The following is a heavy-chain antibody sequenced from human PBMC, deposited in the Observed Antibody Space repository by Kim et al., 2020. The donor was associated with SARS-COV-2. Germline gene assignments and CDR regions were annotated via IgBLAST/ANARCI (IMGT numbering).Heavy chain of an antibody. CDR3: ARDPPRYSGSYFPFDY. V-gene: IGHV3-30*07. Sequence: GKGRFTIARDNSKNTLYLQRNSLRAEDTAVYYCARDPPRYSGSYFPFDYWGQGTLVTVSS. J-gene: IGHJ4*02. D-gene: IGHD1-26*01.